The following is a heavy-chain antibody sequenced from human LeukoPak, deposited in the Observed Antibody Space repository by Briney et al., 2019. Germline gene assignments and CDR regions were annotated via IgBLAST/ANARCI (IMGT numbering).Heavy chain of an antibody. CDR3: ARGGIPVYYYYMDV. D-gene: IGHD5-12*01. V-gene: IGHV1-2*02. J-gene: IGHJ6*03. CDR1: GYTFSDYY. CDR2: INPNSGDT. Sequence: ASVKVSCKTSGYTFSDYYIHWIRQAPGQGLEWVGWINPNSGDTDYAQKFQGRVTVTRDTSISTAYMELGRLRSDDTAVYYCARGGIPVYYYYMDVWGKGTTVTISS.